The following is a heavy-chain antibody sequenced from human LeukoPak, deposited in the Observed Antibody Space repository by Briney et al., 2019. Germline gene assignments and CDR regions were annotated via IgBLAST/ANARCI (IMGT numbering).Heavy chain of an antibody. CDR3: ARGGSSSVWVDY. V-gene: IGHV3-9*01. Sequence: GGSLRLSCAASGFTFDDYAMHWVRQAPGKGLEWVSGISWNSGSIGYADSVKGRFTISRDDAKNSLYLQMNSLRAEDTAVYYCARGGSSSVWVDYWGQGTLVTVSS. J-gene: IGHJ4*02. CDR1: GFTFDDYA. CDR2: ISWNSGSI. D-gene: IGHD2-2*01.